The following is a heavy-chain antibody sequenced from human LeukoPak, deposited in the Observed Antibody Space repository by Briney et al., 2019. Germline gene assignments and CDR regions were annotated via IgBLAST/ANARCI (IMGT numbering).Heavy chain of an antibody. V-gene: IGHV4-39*01. CDR3: ARPTPHGRAV. J-gene: IGHJ6*04. CDR2: IYYSGST. CDR1: GGSISSSSYY. Sequence: SETLSLTCTVSGGSISSSSYYWGWIRQPRGKGVEWIGSIYYSGSTYSTPSLKSRVTISVDTSKNQFSLKLSSVTAADTAVYYCARPTPHGRAVWGKGTTVTVSS.